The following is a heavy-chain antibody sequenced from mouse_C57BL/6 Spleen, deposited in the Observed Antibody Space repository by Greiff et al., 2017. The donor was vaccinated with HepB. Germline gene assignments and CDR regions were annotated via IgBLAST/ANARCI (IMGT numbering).Heavy chain of an antibody. D-gene: IGHD1-1*01. CDR1: GFSLTSYA. J-gene: IGHJ1*03. CDR2: IWTGGGT. CDR3: ARNGGHYYGSSYGYFDV. V-gene: IGHV2-9-1*01. Sequence: VMLVESGPGLVAPSQSLSITCTVSGFSLTSYAISWVRQPPGKGLEWLGVIWTGGGTNYNSALKSRLSISKDNSKSQVFLKMNSLQTDDTARYYCARNGGHYYGSSYGYFDVWGTGTTVTVSS.